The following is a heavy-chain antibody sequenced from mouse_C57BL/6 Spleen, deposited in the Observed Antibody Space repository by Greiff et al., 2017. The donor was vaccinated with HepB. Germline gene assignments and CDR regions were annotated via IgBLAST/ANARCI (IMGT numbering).Heavy chain of an antibody. V-gene: IGHV1-81*01. CDR2: IYPRSGNT. Sequence: VQLQQSGAELARPGASVKLSCKASGYTFTSYGISWVKQRTGQGLEWIGEIYPRSGNTYYNEKFKGKATLTADKSSSTAYMELRSLTSEDSAVYFCASITTVVATDDYCGQGTTLTVSS. CDR3: ASITTVVATDDY. D-gene: IGHD1-1*01. CDR1: GYTFTSYG. J-gene: IGHJ2*01.